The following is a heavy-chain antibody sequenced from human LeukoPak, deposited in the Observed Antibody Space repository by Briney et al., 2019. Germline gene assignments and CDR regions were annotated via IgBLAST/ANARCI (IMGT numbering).Heavy chain of an antibody. D-gene: IGHD3-22*01. CDR3: AKDNHLDYDSSGPYPGGFDP. V-gene: IGHV3-30*02. CDR1: GFTFSSYG. Sequence: GGSLRLSCAASGFTFSSYGMHWVRQAPGKGLEWVAFIRYDGSNKYYADSVKGRFTISRDNSKNTLYLQMNSLRAEDTAVYYCAKDNHLDYDSSGPYPGGFDPWGQGTLVTVSS. J-gene: IGHJ5*02. CDR2: IRYDGSNK.